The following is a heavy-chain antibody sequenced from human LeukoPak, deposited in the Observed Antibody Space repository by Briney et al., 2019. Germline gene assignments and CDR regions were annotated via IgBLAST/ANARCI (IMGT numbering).Heavy chain of an antibody. D-gene: IGHD2-8*01. V-gene: IGHV3-30*02. J-gene: IGHJ3*02. CDR1: GFTFRSHD. CDR2: VRFDGSDK. CDR3: AESLYPDAFDI. Sequence: GGSLRLSCAASGFTFRSHDMHWVRQAPGKGLEWVTFVRFDGSDKKYADSVKGRFTISRDNSKNTLSLQMISLRAEDTAVYYCAESLYPDAFDIWGPGTMVTVS.